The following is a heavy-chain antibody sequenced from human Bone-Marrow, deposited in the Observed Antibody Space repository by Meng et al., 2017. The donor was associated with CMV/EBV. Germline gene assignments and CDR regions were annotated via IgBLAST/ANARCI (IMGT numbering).Heavy chain of an antibody. J-gene: IGHJ4*02. CDR3: ARAGFLEWLYTTYFDY. V-gene: IGHV4-61*01. D-gene: IGHD3-3*01. Sequence: SEILSLTCTVSGCPFSSGSYYWSWIRQPPGKGLEWIGYIYYTGSTNHNPSLKRRVTISVDTSKNQFSLKLSSVSAADTAVYYCARAGFLEWLYTTYFDYWGQGTLVTVSS. CDR1: GCPFSSGSYY. CDR2: IYYTGST.